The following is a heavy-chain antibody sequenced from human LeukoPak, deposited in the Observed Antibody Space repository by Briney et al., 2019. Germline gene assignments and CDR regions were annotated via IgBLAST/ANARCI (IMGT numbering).Heavy chain of an antibody. CDR1: GGTFSSYA. Sequence: ASVKVSCKASGGTFSSYAISWVRQAPGQGLEWMGWISAYNGNTNYAQKLQGRVTMTTDTSTSTAYMELRSLRSDDTAVYYCARGSYYDILTGYYALGYWGQGTLVTVSS. CDR3: ARGSYYDILTGYYALGY. V-gene: IGHV1-18*01. CDR2: ISAYNGNT. J-gene: IGHJ4*02. D-gene: IGHD3-9*01.